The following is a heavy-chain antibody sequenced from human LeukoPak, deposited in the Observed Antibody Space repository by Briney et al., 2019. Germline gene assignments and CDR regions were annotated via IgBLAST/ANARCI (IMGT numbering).Heavy chain of an antibody. Sequence: PSETLSLTCTVSGDSISSYYWSWIRQPPGKALEWIGYIFYSGIIKYNPSLKSRVTISVDLSKNQISLKLTSVTAADTAVYYCAKHLGLSRGWFLGNWGQGTLVTVSS. CDR2: IFYSGII. CDR1: GDSISSYY. D-gene: IGHD6-19*01. J-gene: IGHJ4*02. V-gene: IGHV4-59*01. CDR3: AKHLGLSRGWFLGN.